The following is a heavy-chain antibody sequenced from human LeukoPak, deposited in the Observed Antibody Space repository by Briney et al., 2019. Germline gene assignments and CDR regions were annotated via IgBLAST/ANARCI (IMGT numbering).Heavy chain of an antibody. J-gene: IGHJ4*02. V-gene: IGHV4-59*01. Sequence: SETLSLTCTVSGGSISNYYWSWIRQAPGKGLEWIGYISYVGNTNYNPSLMSRAAISVDTSKNQFFLQLTSVAAADTAVYYCARDKSLRGNWYGNDYWGQGSLVSVSS. CDR3: ARDKSLRGNWYGNDY. D-gene: IGHD1-1*01. CDR2: ISYVGNT. CDR1: GGSISNYY.